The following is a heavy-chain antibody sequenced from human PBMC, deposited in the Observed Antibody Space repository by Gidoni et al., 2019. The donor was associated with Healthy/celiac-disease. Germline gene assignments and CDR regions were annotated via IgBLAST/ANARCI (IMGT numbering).Heavy chain of an antibody. Sequence: QVQLVESGGGVVQPGRSLRLSCAASGFTFSSYAMPWVRQAPGKGLEWVAVISYDGSNKYYADSVKGRFTISRDNSKNTLYLQMNSLRAEDTAVYYCARDREQIGVHYDFWSGYYSAFDYWGQGTLVTVSS. CDR1: GFTFSSYA. V-gene: IGHV3-30-3*01. CDR3: ARDREQIGVHYDFWSGYYSAFDY. D-gene: IGHD3-3*01. J-gene: IGHJ4*02. CDR2: ISYDGSNK.